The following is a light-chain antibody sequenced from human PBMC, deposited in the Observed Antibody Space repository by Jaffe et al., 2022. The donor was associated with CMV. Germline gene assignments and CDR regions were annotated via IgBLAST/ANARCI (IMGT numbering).Light chain of an antibody. CDR3: QRANSLPPR. CDR2: AAS. CDR1: QNISFW. J-gene: IGKJ1*01. V-gene: IGKV1-12*01. Sequence: DIQMTQSPSSVSASVGDRVTITCRASQNISFWLAWYQQKPGKAPKLLIYAASSLQSGVSSRFAGSGSGTDFSLTISDLQPEDFATYYCQRANSLPPRFGQGTKVDVK.